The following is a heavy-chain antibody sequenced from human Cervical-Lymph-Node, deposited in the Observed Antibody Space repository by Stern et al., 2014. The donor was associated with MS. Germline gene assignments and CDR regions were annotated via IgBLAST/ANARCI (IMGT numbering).Heavy chain of an antibody. CDR1: GFTFSTYW. Sequence: EVHLVESGENLVQPGGSLRLSCAASGFTFSTYWMSWVRQAPGKGLEWVANIKEDGSEKHYVDSVKGRFTISRDNAKKSLYLQMNSLRVEDTAMYYCARGMPFDYWGQGTLVTVSS. CDR2: IKEDGSEK. D-gene: IGHD2-2*01. J-gene: IGHJ4*02. CDR3: ARGMPFDY. V-gene: IGHV3-7*01.